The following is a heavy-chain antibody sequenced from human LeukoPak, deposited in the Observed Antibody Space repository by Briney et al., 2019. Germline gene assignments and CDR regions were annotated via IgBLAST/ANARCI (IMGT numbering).Heavy chain of an antibody. CDR2: ISYDGSSK. CDR3: ARDGGSHQFDF. J-gene: IGHJ4*02. V-gene: IGHV3-30-3*01. Sequence: GGSLRLFCAASGFSFSSFAMHWVRQAPGRGLEWVAAISYDGSSKYYAASVKGRFTISRDNSKNTLSLQMNSLRDADTTVYYCARDGGSHQFDFWGQGTLVTVSA. CDR1: GFSFSSFA. D-gene: IGHD2-15*01.